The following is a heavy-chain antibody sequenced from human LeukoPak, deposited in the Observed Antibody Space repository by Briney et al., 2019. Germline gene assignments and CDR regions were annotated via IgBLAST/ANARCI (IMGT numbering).Heavy chain of an antibody. Sequence: GGSLRLSCAASGFTFSDYYMSWIRQAPGKGLEWVSYISGITTTSIPTTIYYADSVKGRFTISRDNAKNSLYLQMNSLRAEDTAVFYCARDQYDTWSRRGNFDSWGQGTLVIVSS. CDR2: ISGITTTSIPTTI. D-gene: IGHD3-3*01. CDR3: ARDQYDTWSRRGNFDS. V-gene: IGHV3-11*01. CDR1: GFTFSDYY. J-gene: IGHJ4*02.